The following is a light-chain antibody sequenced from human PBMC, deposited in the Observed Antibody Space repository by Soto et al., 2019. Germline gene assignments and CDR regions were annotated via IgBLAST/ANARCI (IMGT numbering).Light chain of an antibody. J-gene: IGLJ1*01. V-gene: IGLV1-44*01. CDR3: AAWDDSLNGYV. CDR2: NNN. Sequence: QFVLTQPPSASGTPGQRVTISCSGGSSNIGTNAVNWYQQLPGTAPKLLIYNNNQRPSGVPDRFSGSKSGTSASLAISGLQSEDEADYYCAAWDDSLNGYVFETGTKLTVL. CDR1: SSNIGTNA.